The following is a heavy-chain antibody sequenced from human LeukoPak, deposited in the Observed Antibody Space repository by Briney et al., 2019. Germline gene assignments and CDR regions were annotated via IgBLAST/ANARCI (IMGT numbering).Heavy chain of an antibody. CDR1: GFTFSSYA. D-gene: IGHD6-13*01. CDR3: ARGQQLVFDY. Sequence: GGSLRLSCAASGFTFSSYAMNWVRQAPGKGLAWVSVISGSGGSTYYADSVKGRFTISRDNSENTLYLQMNSLRAEDTAVYYCARGQQLVFDYWGQGTLVTVSS. V-gene: IGHV3-23*01. CDR2: ISGSGGST. J-gene: IGHJ4*02.